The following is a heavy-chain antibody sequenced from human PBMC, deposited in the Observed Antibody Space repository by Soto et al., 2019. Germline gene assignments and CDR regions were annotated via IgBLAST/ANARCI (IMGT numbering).Heavy chain of an antibody. CDR2: ISHSGTT. J-gene: IGHJ6*02. D-gene: IGHD4-17*01. Sequence: SEPLSLTCLVSDFPIISPYSWGWIRQPPGKGLEWIGSISHSGTTSYSPSLTSRVSISVDTSKNQVSLKLTSVTAADTAVYFCARVTMVVRDSDHFGVDVWGHGTTVTGS. CDR3: ARVTMVVRDSDHFGVDV. V-gene: IGHV4-38-2*02. CDR1: DFPIISPYS.